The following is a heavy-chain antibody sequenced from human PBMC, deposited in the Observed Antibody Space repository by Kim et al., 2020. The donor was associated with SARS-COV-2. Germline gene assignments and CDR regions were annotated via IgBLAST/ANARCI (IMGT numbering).Heavy chain of an antibody. J-gene: IGHJ2*01. Sequence: GGSLRLSCAASGFTFSSYAMSWVRQAPGKGLEWVSAISGSGGSTYYADSVKGRFTISRDNSKNTLYLQMNSLRAEDTAVYYCAKRAFGGYRPTRYFDLWGRGTLVTVSS. CDR3: AKRAFGGYRPTRYFDL. CDR2: ISGSGGST. D-gene: IGHD5-18*01. CDR1: GFTFSSYA. V-gene: IGHV3-23*01.